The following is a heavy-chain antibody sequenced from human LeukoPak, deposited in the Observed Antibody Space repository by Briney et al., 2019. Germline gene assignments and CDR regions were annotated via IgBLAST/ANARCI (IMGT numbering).Heavy chain of an antibody. CDR2: ISYDGTNI. Sequence: PGGSLRLSCAVSGFTFSSYVMHWVRQAPGKGPEWVAVISYDGTNIFYGDSVKGRFTISRDNSKNTLFLQMSSLRVEDTAMYYCAKDAAGPEYWGQGTLVTVSS. D-gene: IGHD6-13*01. J-gene: IGHJ4*02. CDR3: AKDAAGPEY. V-gene: IGHV3-30*18. CDR1: GFTFSSYV.